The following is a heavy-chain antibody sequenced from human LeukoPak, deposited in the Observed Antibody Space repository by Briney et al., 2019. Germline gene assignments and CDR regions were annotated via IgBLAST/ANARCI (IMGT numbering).Heavy chain of an antibody. V-gene: IGHV1-18*01. CDR3: ARNRPPPRSCTNGVCYFADYYYYYMDV. CDR1: GYTFTSYG. Sequence: GASVKVSCKASGYTFTSYGISWVRQAPGQGLEWMGWINAYNGNTNYAQKLQGRVTMTTDTSTSTACMELRSLRSDDTAVYYCARNRPPPRSCTNGVCYFADYYYYYMDVWGKGTTVTVSS. J-gene: IGHJ6*03. CDR2: INAYNGNT. D-gene: IGHD2-8*01.